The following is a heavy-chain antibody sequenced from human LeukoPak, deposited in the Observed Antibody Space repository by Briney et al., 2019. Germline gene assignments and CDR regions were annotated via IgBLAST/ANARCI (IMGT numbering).Heavy chain of an antibody. Sequence: SVKVSCKASGGTFSSYAISWVRQAPGQGLEWMGGIIPIFGTANYAQKFQGRVTITADESTSTAYMELSSLRSEDTAVYYCAREMACYDSSGYYYAGWFDPWGQGTLVTVSS. CDR2: IIPIFGTA. CDR1: GGTFSSYA. CDR3: AREMACYDSSGYYYAGWFDP. V-gene: IGHV1-69*13. J-gene: IGHJ5*02. D-gene: IGHD3-22*01.